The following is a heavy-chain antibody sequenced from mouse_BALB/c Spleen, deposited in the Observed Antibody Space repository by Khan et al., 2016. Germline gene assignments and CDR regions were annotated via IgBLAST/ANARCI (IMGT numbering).Heavy chain of an antibody. J-gene: IGHJ2*01. V-gene: IGHV9-3-1*01. CDR1: GYTFTNYG. D-gene: IGHD1-3*01. Sequence: QIQLVQSGPELKKPGETVKISCKASGYTFTNYGMNWVKQAPGKGLKWMGWINTYTGEPTYTDDFKGRFAFSLETSASTAYLQIITLKNEDSATSFYARSGDNYDFDYWGQGTTLTVSS. CDR3: ARSGDNYDFDY. CDR2: INTYTGEP.